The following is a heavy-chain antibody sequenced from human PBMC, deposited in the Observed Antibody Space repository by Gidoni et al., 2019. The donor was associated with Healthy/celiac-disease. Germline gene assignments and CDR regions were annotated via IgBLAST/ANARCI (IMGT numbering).Heavy chain of an antibody. Sequence: QVQLVESGGGVVQPGRSLRLSCAASGFIFSSYGMHWVRQAPGKGLEWVAVIWYDGSNKYYADSVKGRFTISRDNSKNTLYLQMNSLRAEDTAVYYCARDAWPTSEAYYDSSGYYADYWGQGTLVTVSS. CDR3: ARDAWPTSEAYYDSSGYYADY. CDR2: IWYDGSNK. CDR1: GFIFSSYG. V-gene: IGHV3-33*01. D-gene: IGHD3-22*01. J-gene: IGHJ4*02.